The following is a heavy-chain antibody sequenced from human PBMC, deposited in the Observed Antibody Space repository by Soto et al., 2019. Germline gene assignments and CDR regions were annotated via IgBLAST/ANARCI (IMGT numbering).Heavy chain of an antibody. D-gene: IGHD1-1*01. J-gene: IGHJ6*02. CDR3: AKDFRLSRYFFGNFYYGMDV. CDR2: ISAYNGNT. CDR1: GYTFTSYG. Sequence: GASVKVSCKASGYTFTSYGISWVRQAPGQGLEWMGWISAYNGNTNYAQKLQGRVTMTTDTAKNTLYLQMNNLRPDDTAVYYCAKDFRLSRYFFGNFYYGMDVWGQGTMVTVSS. V-gene: IGHV1-18*01.